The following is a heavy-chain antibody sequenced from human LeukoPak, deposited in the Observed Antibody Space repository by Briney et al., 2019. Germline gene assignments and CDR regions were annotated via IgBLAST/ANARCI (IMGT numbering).Heavy chain of an antibody. V-gene: IGHV3-15*01. CDR2: IKSKTDGGTT. J-gene: IGHJ4*02. D-gene: IGHD3-22*01. CDR3: TTDPFITTFDY. Sequence: PGGSLRLSCAASGFTVSSNYMSWVRQAPGKGLEWVGRIKSKTDGGTTDYAAPVKGRFTISRDDSKNTLYLQMNSLKTEDTAVYYCTTDPFITTFDYWGQGTLVTVSS. CDR1: GFTVSSNY.